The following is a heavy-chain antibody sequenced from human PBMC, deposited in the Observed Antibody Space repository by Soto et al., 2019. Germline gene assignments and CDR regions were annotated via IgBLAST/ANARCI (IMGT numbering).Heavy chain of an antibody. CDR2: IFYNGNA. CDR1: NGSISNPIYY. D-gene: IGHD3-3*01. J-gene: IGHJ5*01. V-gene: IGHV4-39*01. CDR3: AGRTSLASVEIFSGGLSGYNWVDP. Sequence: SETLSLTCSVSNGSISNPIYYWAWIRQPPGKGLEWIGSIFYNGNAYYNPSLKSRVTMSVGTSQNQFSLKLSSVTAADTAVYYCAGRTSLASVEIFSGGLSGYNWVDPWGRGTLVTVSS.